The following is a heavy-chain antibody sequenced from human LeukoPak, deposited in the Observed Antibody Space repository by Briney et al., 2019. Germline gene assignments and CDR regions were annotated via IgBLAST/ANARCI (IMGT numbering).Heavy chain of an antibody. V-gene: IGHV3-13*04. CDR2: IGTAGDT. J-gene: IGHJ3*02. CDR1: GFTFSSYD. Sequence: GGSLRLSCAASGFTFSSYDMHWVRQATGKGLEWVSAIGTAGDTYYPGSVKGRFTISRENAKNSLYLQMNSLRAGDTAVYYCARGTYDSSGYPTDDAFDIWGQGTMVTVS. CDR3: ARGTYDSSGYPTDDAFDI. D-gene: IGHD3-22*01.